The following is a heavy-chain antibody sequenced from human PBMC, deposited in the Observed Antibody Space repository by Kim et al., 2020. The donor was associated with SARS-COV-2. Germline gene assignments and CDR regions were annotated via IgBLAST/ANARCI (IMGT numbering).Heavy chain of an antibody. Sequence: LKRRVTISVDTSKTQFSLKLSSVTAADTAVYYCARGPDLYSSSWYWYFDLWGRGTLVTVSS. CDR3: ARGPDLYSSSWYWYFDL. J-gene: IGHJ2*01. V-gene: IGHV4-59*09. D-gene: IGHD6-13*01.